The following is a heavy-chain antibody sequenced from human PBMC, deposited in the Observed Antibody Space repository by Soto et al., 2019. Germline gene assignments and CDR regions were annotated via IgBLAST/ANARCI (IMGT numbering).Heavy chain of an antibody. D-gene: IGHD3-22*01. Sequence: SETLSLTCAVSGGSITSSNWWSWVRQPPGKGLEWLGQISHSGSTDYNPSLKSRVPISVDKSKNRLSLKLSSVTAADTALYYCARENPYYYDSSGPIDYWGQGTLVTVSS. J-gene: IGHJ4*02. V-gene: IGHV4-4*02. CDR3: ARENPYYYDSSGPIDY. CDR2: ISHSGST. CDR1: GGSITSSNW.